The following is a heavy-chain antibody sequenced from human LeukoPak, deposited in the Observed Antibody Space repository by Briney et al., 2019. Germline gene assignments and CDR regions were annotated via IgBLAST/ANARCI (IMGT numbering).Heavy chain of an antibody. Sequence: PSQTLSLTCAVSGRSISIGGYSWSWIRQPPGKGLEWIGYIYHSGSTCYNPSLKSRVTIAVDRSKNEFSLKLSSVTAADTAVYYCARGYCSGGSCYFAPYYYGMYVWGKGTTVTVSS. CDR2: IYHSGST. CDR1: GRSISIGGYS. V-gene: IGHV4-30-2*01. CDR3: ARGYCSGGSCYFAPYYYGMYV. D-gene: IGHD2-15*01. J-gene: IGHJ6*04.